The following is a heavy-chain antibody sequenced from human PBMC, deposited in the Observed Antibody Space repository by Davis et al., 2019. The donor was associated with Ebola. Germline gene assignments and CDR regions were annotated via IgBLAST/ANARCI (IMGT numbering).Heavy chain of an antibody. Sequence: SETLSLTCTVSAGSISGSYWSWIRQPPGKGLEWIGYIYYSGSTYYNPSLKSRVTISVDTSKNQFSLKLSSVTAADTAVYYCARASGNYDFWSGYYTGSNGMDVWGQGTTVTVSS. CDR2: IYYSGST. D-gene: IGHD3-3*01. CDR3: ARASGNYDFWSGYYTGSNGMDV. CDR1: AGSISGSY. J-gene: IGHJ6*02. V-gene: IGHV4-59*12.